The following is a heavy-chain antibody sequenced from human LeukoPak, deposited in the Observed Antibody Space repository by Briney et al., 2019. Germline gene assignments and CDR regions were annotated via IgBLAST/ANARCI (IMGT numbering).Heavy chain of an antibody. CDR2: ISSSSNYI. CDR3: ARAARITVFGVTYYYYYMDV. CDR1: GFTFSSYS. D-gene: IGHD3-3*01. J-gene: IGHJ6*03. V-gene: IGHV3-21*01. Sequence: GGSLRLSCAASGFTFSSYSMTWVRQAPGKGLEWISSISSSSNYIYYVDSVKGRFTISRDNAQNSLYLQMNSLRAEDTSVYYCARAARITVFGVTYYYYYMDVWGKGTTVSVSS.